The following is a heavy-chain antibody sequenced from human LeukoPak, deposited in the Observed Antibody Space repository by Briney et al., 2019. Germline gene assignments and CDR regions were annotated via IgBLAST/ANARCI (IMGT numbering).Heavy chain of an antibody. D-gene: IGHD3-10*01. J-gene: IGHJ4*02. CDR1: GYTFTAYF. Sequence: GASVNVSCKASGYTFTAYFMHWVRQAPGQGLQWMGKVSLKNGGSNLAQSFQGRVTMAWDASINTAYMELSDLNSDDTAIHYCARGGSGSGYLYHFDCWGQGAQVTVAS. CDR2: VSLKNGGS. CDR3: ARGGSGSGYLYHFDC. V-gene: IGHV1-2*02.